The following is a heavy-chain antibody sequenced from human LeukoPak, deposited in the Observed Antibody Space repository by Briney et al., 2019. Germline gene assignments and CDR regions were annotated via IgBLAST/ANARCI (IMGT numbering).Heavy chain of an antibody. CDR3: ARDREYSYGYSY. CDR2: INPNSGGT. CDR1: GYTFTGYY. J-gene: IGHJ4*02. Sequence: ASVKVSCKASGYTFTGYYMHWVRQAPGRGLEWMGWINPNSGGTNYAQKFQGRVTMTRDTSISTAYMELSRLRSDDTAVYYCARDREYSYGYSYWGQGTLVTVSS. D-gene: IGHD5-18*01. V-gene: IGHV1-2*02.